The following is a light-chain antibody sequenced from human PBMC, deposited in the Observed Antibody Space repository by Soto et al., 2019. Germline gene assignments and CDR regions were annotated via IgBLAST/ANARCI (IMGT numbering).Light chain of an antibody. Sequence: QSALTQPASVSDSPGQSITISCTGTSSDVGGSNFVSWYQQHPGKPPKLIIYDVANRPSGVSNRFSGSKSGSTASLIISRLQTEDEADYYCVSQTSSPTHVFATGSKVTVL. V-gene: IGLV2-14*03. CDR3: VSQTSSPTHV. CDR2: DVA. J-gene: IGLJ1*01. CDR1: SSDVGGSNF.